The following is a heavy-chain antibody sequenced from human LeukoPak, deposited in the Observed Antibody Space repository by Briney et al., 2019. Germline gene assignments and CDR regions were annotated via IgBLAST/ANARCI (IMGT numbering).Heavy chain of an antibody. CDR1: GFTFSSYW. D-gene: IGHD3-10*01. CDR2: TSSDLNVK. CDR3: AGEGYYGSGSPPSLYFDY. Sequence: GGSLRLSCVASGFTFSSYWMHWVRQAPGKGLEWVAVTSSDLNVKLYADSVKGRFTISRDNSRSTLYLQMSSLRPEDTAIYYCAGEGYYGSGSPPSLYFDYWGQGTLVTVSS. J-gene: IGHJ4*02. V-gene: IGHV3-30*03.